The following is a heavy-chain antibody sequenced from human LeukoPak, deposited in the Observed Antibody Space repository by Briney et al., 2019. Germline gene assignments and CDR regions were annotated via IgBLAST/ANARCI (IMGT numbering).Heavy chain of an antibody. CDR2: INHSGST. CDR1: GGSFSGYY. J-gene: IGHJ2*01. Sequence: SETLSLTCAVYGGSFSGYYWSWIRQPPGKGLEWIGEINHSGSTNYNPSLKSRVTISVDKSKNQFSLKLSSVTAADTAVYYCARDGYYYDSSGYYRQNWYFDLWGRGTLVTVSS. V-gene: IGHV4-34*01. D-gene: IGHD3-22*01. CDR3: ARDGYYYDSSGYYRQNWYFDL.